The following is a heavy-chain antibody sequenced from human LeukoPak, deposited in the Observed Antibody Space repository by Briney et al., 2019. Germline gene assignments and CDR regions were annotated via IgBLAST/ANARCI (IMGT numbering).Heavy chain of an antibody. V-gene: IGHV4-34*01. CDR1: GGSFSGYY. D-gene: IGHD2-15*01. J-gene: IGHJ5*02. CDR3: ARGRISGVVAARNWFDP. CDR2: INHSGST. Sequence: PSETLSLTCAVYGGSFSGYYWSWIRQPPGKGLEWIGEINHSGSTNYNPSLKSRVTISVDTSKNQFSLKLSSVTAADTAVYYCARGRISGVVAARNWFDPWGQGTLVTVSS.